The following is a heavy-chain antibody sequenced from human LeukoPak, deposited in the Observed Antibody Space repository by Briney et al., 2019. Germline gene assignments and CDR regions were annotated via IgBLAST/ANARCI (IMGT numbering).Heavy chain of an antibody. Sequence: SGTLSLTCAVSGVSISSCNWWTWVRQPPGKGLEWIGEISHCGDTKYSPSLRTRVTISIDKSKNHLSLNLNSVTAADTAVYYCARLKYCSGGSCYSPFDYWGQGTLVTVSS. J-gene: IGHJ4*02. CDR3: ARLKYCSGGSCYSPFDY. CDR2: ISHCGDT. CDR1: GVSISSCNW. V-gene: IGHV4-4*02. D-gene: IGHD2-15*01.